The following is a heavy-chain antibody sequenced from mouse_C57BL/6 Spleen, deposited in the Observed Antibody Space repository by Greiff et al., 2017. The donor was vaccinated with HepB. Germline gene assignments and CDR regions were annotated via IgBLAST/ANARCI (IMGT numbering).Heavy chain of an antibody. J-gene: IGHJ1*03. Sequence: QVHVKQSGAELARPGASVKLSCKASGYTFTSYGISWVKQRTGQGLEWIGEIYPRSGNTYYNEKFKGKATLTADKSSSTAYMELRSLTSEDSAVYFCARDYGSSYLYWYFDVWGTGTTVTVSS. CDR1: GYTFTSYG. V-gene: IGHV1-81*01. CDR2: IYPRSGNT. D-gene: IGHD1-1*01. CDR3: ARDYGSSYLYWYFDV.